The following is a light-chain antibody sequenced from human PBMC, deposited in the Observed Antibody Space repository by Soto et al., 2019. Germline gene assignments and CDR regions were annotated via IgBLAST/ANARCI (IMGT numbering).Light chain of an antibody. CDR1: SSDVGRYNY. J-gene: IGLJ3*02. Sequence: SALTQPLSVSGSPGESVTISCTGTSSDVGRYNYVSWYQHHPGKAPKLMIYGVNERPSGVPDRFSGSKSGNTASLTISGLQAEDEADYHCCSYAGSYILVFVGGTKVTVL. V-gene: IGLV2-11*01. CDR2: GVN. CDR3: CSYAGSYILV.